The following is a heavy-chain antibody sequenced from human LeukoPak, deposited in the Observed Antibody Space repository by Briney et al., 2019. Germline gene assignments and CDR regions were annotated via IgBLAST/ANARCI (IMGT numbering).Heavy chain of an antibody. J-gene: IGHJ4*02. CDR2: IYTSGST. CDR3: ARDTAGPYYYDSSGYQY. V-gene: IGHV4-61*02. D-gene: IGHD3-22*01. CDR1: GGSISSGSYY. Sequence: SETLSLTCTVSGGSISSGSYYWSWIRQPAGKGLEWIGRIYTSGSTNYNPSLKSRVTISVDTSKNQFSLKLSSVTAADTAVYYCARDTAGPYYYDSSGYQYWGQGTLVTVSS.